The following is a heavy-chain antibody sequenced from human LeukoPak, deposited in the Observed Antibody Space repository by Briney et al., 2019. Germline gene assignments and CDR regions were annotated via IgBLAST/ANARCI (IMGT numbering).Heavy chain of an antibody. V-gene: IGHV3-30*02. Sequence: GGSLRLSCAASGFTFSSYGMHWVRQAPGKGLEWVAFIRYDGSNKYYADSVKGRFTVSRDNSKNTLYLQMNSLRAEDTAIYYCARQAVIIPTGMEGPWFDPWGQGTLVAVSS. CDR3: ARQAVIIPTGMEGPWFDP. J-gene: IGHJ5*02. CDR1: GFTFSSYG. D-gene: IGHD2/OR15-2a*01. CDR2: IRYDGSNK.